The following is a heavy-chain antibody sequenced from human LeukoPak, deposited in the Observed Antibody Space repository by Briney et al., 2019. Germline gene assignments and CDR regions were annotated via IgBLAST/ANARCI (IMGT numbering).Heavy chain of an antibody. D-gene: IGHD6-13*01. Sequence: PGGSLRLSCAASGXTFSDYGMHWVRQAPGKGLEWVAVIWNDGSYKYYADSVKGRFTISRDNSKNTLYVQMNSLRVEDTAVYYCARSIAAQTNNWFDPWGQGTLVTVSS. V-gene: IGHV3-33*08. CDR2: IWNDGSYK. CDR1: GXTFSDYG. J-gene: IGHJ5*02. CDR3: ARSIAAQTNNWFDP.